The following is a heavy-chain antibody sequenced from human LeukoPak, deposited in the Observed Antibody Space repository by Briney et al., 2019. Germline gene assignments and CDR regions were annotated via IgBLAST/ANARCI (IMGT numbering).Heavy chain of an antibody. CDR1: GGSISSTTYY. D-gene: IGHD1-26*01. V-gene: IGHV4-39*07. J-gene: IGHJ4*02. Sequence: SETLSLTCTVSGGSISSTTYYWGWIRQPPGKGLEWIGSIYYSGSTYYNPSLKSRVTISVDTSKNQFSLKLSSVTAADTAVYYCARSSRVVGATYFDYWGQGTLVTVSS. CDR3: ARSSRVVGATYFDY. CDR2: IYYSGST.